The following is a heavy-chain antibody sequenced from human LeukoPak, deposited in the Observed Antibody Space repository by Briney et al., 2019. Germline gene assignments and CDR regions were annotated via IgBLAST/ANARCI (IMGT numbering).Heavy chain of an antibody. CDR3: ARALGRPRDY. CDR1: GGSFSGYY. J-gene: IGHJ4*02. V-gene: IGHV4-34*01. CDR2: INHSGST. D-gene: IGHD7-27*01. Sequence: PSETLSLTCAVYGGSFSGYYWSWTRQPPGRGLEWIGEINHSGSTNYNPSLKSRVTISVDTSKNQFSLKLSSVTAADTAVYYCARALGRPRDYWGQGTLVTVSS.